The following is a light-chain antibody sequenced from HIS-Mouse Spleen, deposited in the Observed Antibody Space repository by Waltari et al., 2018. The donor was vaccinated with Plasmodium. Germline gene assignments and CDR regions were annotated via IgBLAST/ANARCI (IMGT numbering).Light chain of an antibody. CDR2: GAS. CDR3: QQYNNWSFT. J-gene: IGKJ3*01. V-gene: IGKV3-15*01. CDR1: QSVSST. Sequence: EIVMTQSPATLSVSPGERATPSCRASQSVSSTLAWYQQKPGQAPRLLIDGASTRATGIPARFSGSGSGTEFTLTISSLQSEDFAVYYCQQYNNWSFTFGPGTKVDIK.